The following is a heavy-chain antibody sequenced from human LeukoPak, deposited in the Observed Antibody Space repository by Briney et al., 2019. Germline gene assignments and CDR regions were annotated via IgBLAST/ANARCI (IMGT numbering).Heavy chain of an antibody. Sequence: ASVKVSCKASGYTFTSYYIHWVRQAPGQGLEWMGGIIPIFGTANYAQKFQGRVTITADESTSTAYMELSSLRSEDTAVYYCARAGYSSGWSSDYYYGMDVWGQGTTVTVSS. V-gene: IGHV1-69*13. CDR1: GYTFTSYY. J-gene: IGHJ6*02. CDR3: ARAGYSSGWSSDYYYGMDV. CDR2: IIPIFGTA. D-gene: IGHD6-19*01.